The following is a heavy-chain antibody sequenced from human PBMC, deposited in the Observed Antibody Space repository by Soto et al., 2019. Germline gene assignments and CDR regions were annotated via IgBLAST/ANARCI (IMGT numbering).Heavy chain of an antibody. Sequence: ASVTVSCKTSGYTFTSYYMHWVRQAPGQGLEWMGIINPSGGSTSYAQKFQGRVTMTRDTSTSTVYMELSSLRSEDTAVYYCARDRVYCSGGSCYLFYGMDVWGQGTTVTVSS. CDR3: ARDRVYCSGGSCYLFYGMDV. V-gene: IGHV1-46*01. J-gene: IGHJ6*02. CDR2: INPSGGST. CDR1: GYTFTSYY. D-gene: IGHD2-15*01.